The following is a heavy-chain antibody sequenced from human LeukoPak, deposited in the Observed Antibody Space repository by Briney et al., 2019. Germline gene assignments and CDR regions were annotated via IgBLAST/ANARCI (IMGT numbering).Heavy chain of an antibody. CDR3: AREQSGSSGYSDY. V-gene: IGHV1-2*02. CDR2: INPNSGGT. Sequence: ASVKVSCKASGYTFTGYYMHWVRHAPGQGIEWMGWINPNSGGTNYAQKFQGRVTMTRDTSISTAYMERSRLRSDDTAVYYCAREQSGSSGYSDYWGQGTLVTVSS. J-gene: IGHJ4*02. D-gene: IGHD3-22*01. CDR1: GYTFTGYY.